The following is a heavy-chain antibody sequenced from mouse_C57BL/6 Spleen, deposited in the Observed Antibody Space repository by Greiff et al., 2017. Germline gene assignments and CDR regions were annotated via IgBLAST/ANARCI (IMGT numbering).Heavy chain of an antibody. Sequence: VQLQQSGPELVKPGASVKISCKASGYSFTDYNMNWVKQSNGKSLEWIGVINPNYGTTSYNQKFKGKATLTVDKSSSTAYLQLNSLTSEDSAVYYWAKETNYGYYWFAYWGQGTLVTVSA. CDR2: INPNYGTT. D-gene: IGHD2-3*01. V-gene: IGHV1-39*01. J-gene: IGHJ3*01. CDR3: AKETNYGYYWFAY. CDR1: GYSFTDYN.